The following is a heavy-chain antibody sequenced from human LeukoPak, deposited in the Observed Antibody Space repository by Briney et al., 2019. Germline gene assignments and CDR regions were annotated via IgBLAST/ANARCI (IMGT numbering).Heavy chain of an antibody. Sequence: GESLRISCKGSGYSFTSYWIGWVRQMPGKGLEWMGIIYPGDSDTRYSPSFQGQVTISADKSISTAYLQWSSLRASDSAMFYCARLASSSSRSVDYWGQGTLVTVSS. D-gene: IGHD6-6*01. V-gene: IGHV5-51*01. CDR1: GYSFTSYW. CDR2: IYPGDSDT. J-gene: IGHJ4*02. CDR3: ARLASSSSRSVDY.